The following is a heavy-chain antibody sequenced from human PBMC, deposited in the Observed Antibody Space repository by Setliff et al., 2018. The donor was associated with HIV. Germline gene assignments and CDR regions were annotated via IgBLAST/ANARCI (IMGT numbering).Heavy chain of an antibody. CDR1: GYTFTNYN. CDR2: VNPSGGST. D-gene: IGHD6-13*01. J-gene: IGHJ4*02. Sequence: ASVKVSCKASGYTFTNYNIHWVRQAPGQGLEWVGMVNPSGGSTAYAQKFQGRVTIVRDTSTSTVYMDLSSLRSEDTAVYYCARPGIAAADYYFDYWGQGALVTVSS. CDR3: ARPGIAAADYYFDY. V-gene: IGHV1-46*01.